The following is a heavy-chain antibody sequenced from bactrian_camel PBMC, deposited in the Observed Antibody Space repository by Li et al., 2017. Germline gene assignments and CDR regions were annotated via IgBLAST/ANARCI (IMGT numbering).Heavy chain of an antibody. V-gene: IGHV3S53*01. CDR3: AASSTPSCLLSSARYEY. CDR1: GYTFTSNC. J-gene: IGHJ4*01. CDR2: IDTDGTS. D-gene: IGHD4*01. Sequence: HVQLVESGGGSVQAGGSLRLSCSASGYTFTSNCMAWFRQAPGKERERVAVIDTDGTSSYIDSVKGRFTISRDNAKKTMYLQMNSLKPEDTAMYFCAASSTPSCLLSSARYEYWGQGTQVTVS.